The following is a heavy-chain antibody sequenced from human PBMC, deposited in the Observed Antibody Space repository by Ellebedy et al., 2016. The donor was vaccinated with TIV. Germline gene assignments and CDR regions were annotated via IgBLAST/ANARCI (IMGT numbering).Heavy chain of an antibody. V-gene: IGHV4-31*03. J-gene: IGHJ4*02. D-gene: IGHD6-13*01. CDR1: GGSVSSSGYY. CDR2: INYSGST. Sequence: MPSETLSLTCTVSGGSVSSSGYYWTWIRQHPGTGLEWIGYINYSGSTYYNPSLKSRVVISVDTSKNQFSLRLSSVTDADTAVYYCAMQTGYSSNWYGNYFAYWGQGTLVTVSS. CDR3: AMQTGYSSNWYGNYFAY.